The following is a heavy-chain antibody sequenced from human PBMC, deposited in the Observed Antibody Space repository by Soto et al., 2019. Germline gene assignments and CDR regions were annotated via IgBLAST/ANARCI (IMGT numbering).Heavy chain of an antibody. J-gene: IGHJ6*02. CDR2: IYYSGST. CDR1: GGSISSYY. CDR3: ARDPGYDSSGYSYYYYYGMDV. Sequence: SETLSLTCTVSGGSISSYYWSWIRQPPGKGLEWIGYIYYSGSTNYNPSLKSRVTISVDTSKNQFSLKLSSVTAADTAVYYCARDPGYDSSGYSYYYYYGMDVWGQGTTVTVSS. V-gene: IGHV4-59*01. D-gene: IGHD3-22*01.